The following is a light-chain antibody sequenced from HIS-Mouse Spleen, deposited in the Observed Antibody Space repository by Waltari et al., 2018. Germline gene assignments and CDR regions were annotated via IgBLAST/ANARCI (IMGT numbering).Light chain of an antibody. J-gene: IGKJ4*01. CDR1: QGISSA. CDR3: QQFNSYPALT. V-gene: IGKV1-13*02. Sequence: AIQLTQSPSSLSASVGDRVTITFRASQGISSALAWYQQQPGKAPKLLIYDASSLESGVPSRFSGSGSGTAFTLTISSLQPEDFATYYCQQFNSYPALTFGGGTKVEIK. CDR2: DAS.